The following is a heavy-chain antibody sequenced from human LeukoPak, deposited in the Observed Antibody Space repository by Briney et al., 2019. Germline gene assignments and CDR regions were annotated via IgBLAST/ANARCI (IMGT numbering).Heavy chain of an antibody. CDR3: ARDFPTSGYDSPYYMDV. CDR2: IIPLFGTA. J-gene: IGHJ6*03. V-gene: IGHV1-69*05. CDR1: GGTFSTYA. D-gene: IGHD3-3*01. Sequence: GASVKVSCKASGGTFSTYAISWVRQAPGQGLEWMGGIIPLFGTAKYAQKFQGRVTMTRDMSTSTVYMELSSLRSEDTAVYYCARDFPTSGYDSPYYMDVWGKGTTVTVSS.